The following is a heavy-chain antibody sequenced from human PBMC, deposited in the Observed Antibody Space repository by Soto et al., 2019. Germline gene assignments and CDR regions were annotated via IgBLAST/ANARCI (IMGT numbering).Heavy chain of an antibody. CDR1: GGSFSGYY. Sequence: QVQLQQWGAGLLKPSETLSLTCAVYGGSFSGYYWSWIRQPPGKGLGWIGEINHSGSTNYNPSLKSRVTISVDTSKNQFSLKLSSVTAADTAVYYCARVTIAARPAFDIWGQGTMVTVSS. D-gene: IGHD6-6*01. J-gene: IGHJ3*02. CDR3: ARVTIAARPAFDI. CDR2: INHSGST. V-gene: IGHV4-34*01.